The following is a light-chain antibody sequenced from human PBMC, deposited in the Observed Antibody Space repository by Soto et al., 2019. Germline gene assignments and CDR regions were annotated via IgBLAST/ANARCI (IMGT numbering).Light chain of an antibody. CDR3: GSYTIDSTWV. Sequence: QSVLTQPASVSGSPGQSITISCTGTSSDVGYSYVSWYQHHPDKAPKLIIYEVSDRPSGVSNRFSGSKSGNTASLTISGLQAEDEADYYCGSYTIDSTWVFGGGTKLTVL. CDR2: EVS. CDR1: SSDVGYSY. V-gene: IGLV2-14*01. J-gene: IGLJ3*02.